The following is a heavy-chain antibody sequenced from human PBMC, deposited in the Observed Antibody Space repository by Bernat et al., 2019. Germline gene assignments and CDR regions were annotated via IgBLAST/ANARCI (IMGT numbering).Heavy chain of an antibody. Sequence: EVQLVESGGGLVQPGGSLRLSCAASGFTVSSNYMSWVRQAPGKGLEWVSVIYSGGSTYYADSVKGRFTISRDNSKNTLYLQMNSLRAEDTAVYYCARDDYVWGSCRSPLGYWGQGTLVTVSS. CDR1: GFTVSSNY. D-gene: IGHD3-16*02. J-gene: IGHJ4*02. CDR3: ARDDYVWGSCRSPLGY. V-gene: IGHV3-66*01. CDR2: IYSGGST.